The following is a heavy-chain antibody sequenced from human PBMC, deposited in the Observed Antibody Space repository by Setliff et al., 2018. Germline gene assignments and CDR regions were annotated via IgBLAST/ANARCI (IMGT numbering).Heavy chain of an antibody. CDR2: IDLYNAGT. CDR1: GSPFNTYD. D-gene: IGHD6-6*01. J-gene: IGHJ3*01. V-gene: IGHV1-18*01. CDR3: AMSSWPGRPNDFDL. Sequence: ASVKVPCKASGSPFNTYDINWVRQAPGQGLEWLGRIDLYNAGTTYAEKMETKVTMTVDTSSNIGYMELRSLTSDDTGIYFCAMSSWPGRPNDFDLWGQGTEVTVSS.